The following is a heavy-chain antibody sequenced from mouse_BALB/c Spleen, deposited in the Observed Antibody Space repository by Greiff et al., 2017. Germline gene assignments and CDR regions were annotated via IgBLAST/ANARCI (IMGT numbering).Heavy chain of an antibody. D-gene: IGHD1-2*01. J-gene: IGHJ1*01. CDR1: GFTFSSFG. CDR2: ISSGSSTI. V-gene: IGHV5-17*02. CDR3: ARGTSSSYGYFDV. Sequence: EVKLEESGGGLVQPGGSRKLSCAASGFTFSSFGMHWVRQAPEKGLEWVAYISSGSSTIYYADTVKGRFTISRDNPKNTLFLQMTSLRSEDTAMYYCARGTSSSYGYFDVWGAGTTVTVSS.